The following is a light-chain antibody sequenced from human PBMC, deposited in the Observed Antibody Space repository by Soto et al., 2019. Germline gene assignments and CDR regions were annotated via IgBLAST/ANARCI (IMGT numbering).Light chain of an antibody. J-gene: IGKJ1*01. V-gene: IGKV1-39*01. Sequence: DIQMTQSPSSLSASVGDSVTITCRASRNIDTSLSWYQQNLGKAPNLLIYASSSLQTGVPSRFSCSGSGTEFTLNITSLQPEDFATYYCLHSYSDPTFGQGTKVEIK. CDR3: LHSYSDPT. CDR2: ASS. CDR1: RNIDTS.